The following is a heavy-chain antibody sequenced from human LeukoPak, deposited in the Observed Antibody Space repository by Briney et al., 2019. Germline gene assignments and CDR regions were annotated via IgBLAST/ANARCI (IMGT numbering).Heavy chain of an antibody. CDR2: ISSSSSYI. Sequence: GGSLRLSCAASGFTFSSYSMNWVRQAPGKGLKWVSSISSSSSYIYYADSVKGRFTISRDNAKNSLYLQMNSLRAEDTAVYYCAKDPGGGANTGAFDIWGQGTMVTVSS. CDR3: AKDPGGGANTGAFDI. V-gene: IGHV3-21*04. CDR1: GFTFSSYS. J-gene: IGHJ3*02. D-gene: IGHD1-26*01.